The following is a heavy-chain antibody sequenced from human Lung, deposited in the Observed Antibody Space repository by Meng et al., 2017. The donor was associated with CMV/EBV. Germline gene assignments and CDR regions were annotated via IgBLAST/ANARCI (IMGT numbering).Heavy chain of an antibody. CDR3: AKDLGGSSGYYYDFDY. CDR1: FTFSSYA. Sequence: FTFSSYAMSWVRQAPGKGLEWVSAISGSGGSKYYADYVKGRFTISRDNSKNTLYLQMNSLRAEDTAVYYCAKDLGGSSGYYYDFDYWGQGTLVTVSS. D-gene: IGHD3-22*01. J-gene: IGHJ4*02. V-gene: IGHV3-23*01. CDR2: ISGSGGSK.